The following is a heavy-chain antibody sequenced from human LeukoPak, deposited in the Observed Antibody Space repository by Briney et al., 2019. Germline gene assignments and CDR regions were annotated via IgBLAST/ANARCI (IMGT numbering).Heavy chain of an antibody. J-gene: IGHJ1*01. CDR1: GYSFTSYW. CDR2: IYPGDSDT. CDR3: ARLGYCGSTSCYEAYFQH. V-gene: IGHV5-51*03. Sequence: PGESLKISCKGSGYSFTSYWIGWVRQMPGKGLEWMGIIYPGDSDTRYSPSFQGQVTISADKSISTAYLQWSSLKASDTAMYYCARLGYCGSTSCYEAYFQHWGQGTLVTVSS. D-gene: IGHD2-2*01.